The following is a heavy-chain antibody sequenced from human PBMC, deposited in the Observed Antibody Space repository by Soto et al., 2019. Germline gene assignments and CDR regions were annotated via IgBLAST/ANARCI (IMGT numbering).Heavy chain of an antibody. Sequence: EAQLLESGGGLVQPGGSLRLSCAASGFTFSTYPMSWVRQAPGKGLEWVSGISGSGISTYYTDSVKGRFTISRDNSKNTVFLHMNSLRDEDTAVYYCVKPPVITASYYYYAMDVWGQGTTVTVSS. CDR3: VKPPVITASYYYYAMDV. D-gene: IGHD4-4*01. CDR2: ISGSGIST. V-gene: IGHV3-23*01. J-gene: IGHJ6*02. CDR1: GFTFSTYP.